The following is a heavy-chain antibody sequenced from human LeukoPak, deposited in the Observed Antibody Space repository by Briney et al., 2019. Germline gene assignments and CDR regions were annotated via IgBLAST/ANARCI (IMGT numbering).Heavy chain of an antibody. CDR1: GYSFTTYW. CDR3: ARLAQLWFGELQPPDFDY. Sequence: GESLKISCEGSGYSFTTYWIAWVRQMPGKGLAWMGIIYPADSDTRYSPSFQGQVTMAVDKSISTAYLQWSSLKASDTAIYYCARLAQLWFGELQPPDFDYWGQGTQVTVSS. V-gene: IGHV5-51*01. J-gene: IGHJ4*02. D-gene: IGHD3-10*01. CDR2: IYPADSDT.